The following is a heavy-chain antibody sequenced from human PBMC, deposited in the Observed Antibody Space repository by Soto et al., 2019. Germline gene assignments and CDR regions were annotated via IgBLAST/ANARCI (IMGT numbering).Heavy chain of an antibody. CDR3: ASARQLLYP. CDR2: IYYSGST. V-gene: IGHV4-30-4*01. Sequence: SETLSLTCTVSGGYISGYYWIWISQPPGKGLEWIGYIYYSGSTYYNPSLKSRVTISVDTSKNQFSLKLSSVTAAVTAVYYCASARQLLYPWGQGTLVTVSS. J-gene: IGHJ5*02. CDR1: GGYISGYY. D-gene: IGHD2-2*01.